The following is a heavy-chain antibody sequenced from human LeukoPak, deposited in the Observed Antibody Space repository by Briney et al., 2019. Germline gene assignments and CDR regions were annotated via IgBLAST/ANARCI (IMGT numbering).Heavy chain of an antibody. V-gene: IGHV3-66*01. CDR2: IYSGGRT. CDR3: AARIAMAGTISFDY. Sequence: GGSLRLSCAASGFTVSNNYMSWVRQPPGKGLESVSVIYSGGRTYYADSVRGRYTISRDNSKNTLYLQMNSLRAEDTAVYYCAARIAMAGTISFDYWGQGTLVTVSS. CDR1: GFTVSNNY. D-gene: IGHD6-19*01. J-gene: IGHJ4*02.